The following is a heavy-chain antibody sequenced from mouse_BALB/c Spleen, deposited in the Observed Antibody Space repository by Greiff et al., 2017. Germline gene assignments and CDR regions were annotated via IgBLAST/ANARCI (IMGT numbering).Heavy chain of an antibody. D-gene: IGHD5-1*01. CDR3: ARHTYPAWFAY. CDR2: IWSGGST. V-gene: IGHV2-2*02. J-gene: IGHJ3*01. CDR1: GFSLTSYG. Sequence: QVQLKQSGPGLVQPSQSLSITCTVSGFSLTSYGVHWVRQSPGKGLEWLGVIWSGGSTDYNAAFISRLSISKDNSKSQVFFKMNSLQANDTAIYYCARHTYPAWFAYWGQGTLVTVSA.